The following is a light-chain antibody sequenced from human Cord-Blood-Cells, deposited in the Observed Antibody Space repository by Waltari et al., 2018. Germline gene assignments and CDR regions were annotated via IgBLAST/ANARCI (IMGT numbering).Light chain of an antibody. J-gene: IGLJ3*02. CDR1: SLRSYY. V-gene: IGLV3-19*01. CDR2: GKN. CDR3: NSRDSSGNWV. Sequence: SSELTQDPAVSVALGQTVRITCQGDSLRSYYASWYQQKPGQAPLLVIYGKNNRPSGTPDRFSGSSSGNTASLTITGAQAEDEADYYCNSRDSSGNWVFGGGTKLTVL.